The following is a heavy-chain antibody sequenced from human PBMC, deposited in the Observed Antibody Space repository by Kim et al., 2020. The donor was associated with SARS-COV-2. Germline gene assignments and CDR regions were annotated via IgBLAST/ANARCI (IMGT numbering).Heavy chain of an antibody. Sequence: ASVKVSCRASGFTFTNYFMHWVRQAPGQGLEWMGTINPTGAFTLFTQKYQGRVIITKDTSTSPVYMEVSSLRSEDRAVYYCAREAALMAVPEKHFDYWGQGTLVTVSS. D-gene: IGHD2-8*01. CDR2: INPTGAFT. CDR1: GFTFTNYF. J-gene: IGHJ4*02. V-gene: IGHV1-46*01. CDR3: AREAALMAVPEKHFDY.